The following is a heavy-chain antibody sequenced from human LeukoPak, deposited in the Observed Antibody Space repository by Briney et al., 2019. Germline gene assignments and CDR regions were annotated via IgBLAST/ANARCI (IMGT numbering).Heavy chain of an antibody. D-gene: IGHD5-24*01. J-gene: IGHJ4*02. CDR1: GFTFSEYS. CDR3: ARDYKYAFDN. CDR2: IGIDSGNT. Sequence: GGSLRLSCAASGFTFSEYSMNWVRQAPGKGLEWISYIGIDSGNTNYADSVKGRFTISGDKAKNSLYLQMNSLRVEDTAVYYCARDYKYAFDNWGQGTLVTVSS. V-gene: IGHV3-48*01.